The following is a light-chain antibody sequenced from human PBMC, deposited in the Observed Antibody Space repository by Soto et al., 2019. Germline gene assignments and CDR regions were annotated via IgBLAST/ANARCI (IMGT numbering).Light chain of an antibody. CDR1: QGVSTW. CDR3: QQADSFPIT. Sequence: DIQMTQSPSTLSASVGDSVTITCRASQGVSTWLAWYQQKPGKAPNLLIYTASSLQSGVPSRFSGSGSGTDFTLTINGLQPEDFATYYCQQADSFPITFGQGTQLEIK. V-gene: IGKV1-12*01. J-gene: IGKJ5*01. CDR2: TAS.